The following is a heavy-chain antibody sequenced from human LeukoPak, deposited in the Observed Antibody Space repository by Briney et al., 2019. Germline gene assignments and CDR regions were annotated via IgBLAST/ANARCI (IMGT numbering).Heavy chain of an antibody. CDR2: IYHSGST. J-gene: IGHJ4*02. D-gene: IGHD5-18*01. Sequence: PSETLSLTCAVSGASITDNYWMWLRQPPGKGLEWIGSIYHSGSTYYNPSLKGRVTISVDTSKNQFFLTLRSVAAADTAFYYCARIGYSYGPQYYFDYWGQGTLVTVSS. V-gene: IGHV4-38-2*01. CDR3: ARIGYSYGPQYYFDY. CDR1: GASITDNY.